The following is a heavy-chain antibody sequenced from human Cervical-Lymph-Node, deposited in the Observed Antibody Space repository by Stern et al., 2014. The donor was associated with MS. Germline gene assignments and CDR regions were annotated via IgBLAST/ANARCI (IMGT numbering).Heavy chain of an antibody. D-gene: IGHD3-16*02. CDR2: IDPGIRVT. CDR3: ARIYCSGDECYHSFDT. J-gene: IGHJ4*02. V-gene: IGHV1-2*02. Sequence: QVQLLQPGAEVKKPGASVKVSCKASGYRFSTFYLHWLRQAPGQGLQWIGRIDPGIRVTSSSQTFQGRLAMTRDRSITTAYLELSGLRSDDTAVYYCARIYCSGDECYHSFDTWGQGTLVTVSS. CDR1: GYRFSTFY.